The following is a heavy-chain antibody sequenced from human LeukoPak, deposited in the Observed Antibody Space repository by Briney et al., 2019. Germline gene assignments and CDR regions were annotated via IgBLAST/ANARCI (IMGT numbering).Heavy chain of an antibody. J-gene: IGHJ5*02. CDR3: AREGAPATNRYNWFDP. CDR1: GFTFGNYE. CDR2: ISSSGSTI. D-gene: IGHD2-15*01. Sequence: GGSLRLSCAASGFTFGNYEMNWVRQAPGKGLEWISYISSSGSTIYYVDSVKGRFTISRDNAKNSLFLQMNSLRAEDTAVYYCAREGAPATNRYNWFDPWGQGTLVTVSS. V-gene: IGHV3-48*03.